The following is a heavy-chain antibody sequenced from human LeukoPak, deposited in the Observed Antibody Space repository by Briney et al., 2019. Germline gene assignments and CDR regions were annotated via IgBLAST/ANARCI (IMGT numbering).Heavy chain of an antibody. J-gene: IGHJ4*02. CDR3: ARVGRSSYYYDSSSYYSLDY. CDR2: IYYSGST. Sequence: PSETLSLTCTVSGGSISSGGYYWSWIRQHPGKGLEWIGYIYYSGSTYYNPSLKSRVTISVDTSKNQFSLKLSSVTAADTAVYYCARVGRSSYYYDSSSYYSLDYWGQGTLVTVSS. CDR1: GGSISSGGYY. V-gene: IGHV4-31*03. D-gene: IGHD3-22*01.